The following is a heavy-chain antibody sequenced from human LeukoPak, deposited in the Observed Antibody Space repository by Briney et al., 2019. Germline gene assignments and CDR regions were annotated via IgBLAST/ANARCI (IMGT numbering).Heavy chain of an antibody. CDR1: GFTFSSYG. Sequence: TGGSLRLSCAASGFTFSSYGMHWVRQAPGKGLEWVAFIRYDGSNKYYADSVKGRFTISRDNSKNTLYLQMNSLRAEDTAVYYCAKSPGYCSSTSCYRKDYFDYWSQGTLVTVSS. J-gene: IGHJ4*02. CDR3: AKSPGYCSSTSCYRKDYFDY. V-gene: IGHV3-30*02. D-gene: IGHD2-2*02. CDR2: IRYDGSNK.